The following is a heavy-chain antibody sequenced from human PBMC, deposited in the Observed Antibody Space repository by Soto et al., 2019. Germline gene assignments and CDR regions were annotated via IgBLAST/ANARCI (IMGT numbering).Heavy chain of an antibody. CDR1: GYTFTSYG. CDR2: ISAYNGNT. J-gene: IGHJ4*02. Sequence: ASVKVSCKASGYTFTSYGISWVRQAPGQGLEWMGWISAYNGNTNYAQKLQGRVTMTTDTSTSTAYMELRSLRSDDTAVYYCATIGYCSGGSCINDYWGQGTLVTSPQ. D-gene: IGHD2-15*01. V-gene: IGHV1-18*01. CDR3: ATIGYCSGGSCINDY.